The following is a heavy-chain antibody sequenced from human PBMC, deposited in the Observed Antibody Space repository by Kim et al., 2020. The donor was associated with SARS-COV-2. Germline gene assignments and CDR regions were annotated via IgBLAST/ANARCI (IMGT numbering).Heavy chain of an antibody. J-gene: IGHJ2*01. V-gene: IGHV4-39*01. Sequence: NPSLKSRVTISVDTSKNQFSLKLSSVTAADTAVYYCARHGGQVGYWYFDLWGRGTLVTVSS. CDR3: ARHGGQVGYWYFDL. D-gene: IGHD1-26*01.